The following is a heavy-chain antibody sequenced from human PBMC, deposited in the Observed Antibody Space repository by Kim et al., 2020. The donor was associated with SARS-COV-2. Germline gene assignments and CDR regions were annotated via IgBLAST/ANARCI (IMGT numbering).Heavy chain of an antibody. Sequence: SETLSLTCAVSGGSISSSNWWSWVRQPPGKGLEWIGEIYHSGSTNYNQSLTSRVTISVDKSKNQFSLKLSSVTAADTAVYYCARAASSGVDYWGQGTLVTVSS. D-gene: IGHD6-19*01. CDR3: ARAASSGVDY. J-gene: IGHJ4*02. CDR2: IYHSGST. V-gene: IGHV4-4*02. CDR1: GGSISSSNW.